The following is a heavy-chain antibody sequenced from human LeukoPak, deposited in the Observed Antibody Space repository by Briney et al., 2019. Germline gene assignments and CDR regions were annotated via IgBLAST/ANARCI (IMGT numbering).Heavy chain of an antibody. CDR1: GYSFTSYW. CDR3: ARHHSSSWSTIDY. Sequence: RGESLKISCKGSGYSFTSYWIGWVRQMPGKGLEWMGIIYPGDSDTRYSPSFQGQVTISADKSISTAYLQWSSLKASDTAMYYCARHHSSSWSTIDYWGQGTLVTVSS. CDR2: IYPGDSDT. D-gene: IGHD6-13*01. V-gene: IGHV5-51*01. J-gene: IGHJ4*02.